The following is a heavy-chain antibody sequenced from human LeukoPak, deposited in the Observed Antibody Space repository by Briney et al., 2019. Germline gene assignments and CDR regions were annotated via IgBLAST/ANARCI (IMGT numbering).Heavy chain of an antibody. J-gene: IGHJ3*02. CDR2: IIPIFGTA. CDR1: GGTFSSYA. V-gene: IGHV1-69*13. CDR3: AREGTIVVVPARTAFDI. D-gene: IGHD2-2*01. Sequence: ASVKVSCKASGGTFSSYAISWVRQAPGQGLEWMGGIIPIFGTANYAQKFQGRVTITADESTCTAYMELSSLRSEDTAVYYCAREGTIVVVPARTAFDIWGQGTMVTVSS.